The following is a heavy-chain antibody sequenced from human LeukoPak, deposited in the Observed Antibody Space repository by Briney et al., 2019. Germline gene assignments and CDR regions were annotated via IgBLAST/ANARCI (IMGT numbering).Heavy chain of an antibody. CDR1: GGTFSSYA. D-gene: IGHD6-19*01. V-gene: IGHV1-69*04. CDR3: ARAGAVAGTYDAFDI. Sequence: SVTVSCKASGGTFSSYAISWVRQAPGQGLEWMGMIIPILGTANYAQKFQGRVTITADKSTSTAYMELSSLRSEDTAVYYCARAGAVAGTYDAFDIWGQGTMGTVSS. J-gene: IGHJ3*02. CDR2: IIPILGTA.